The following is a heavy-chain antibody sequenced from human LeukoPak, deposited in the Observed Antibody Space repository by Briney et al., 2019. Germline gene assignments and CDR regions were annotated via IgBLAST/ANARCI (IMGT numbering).Heavy chain of an antibody. CDR2: ISSSSSTI. CDR3: ARDRSRIESPVDY. Sequence: PGGSLRLSCAASGFTFSSYSMNWVRQAPGKGLEWVSYISSSSSTIYYADSVKGRFTISRDNAKNSLYLQMNSLRAEDTAVYYCARDRSRIESPVDYWGQGTLVTVSS. CDR1: GFTFSSYS. V-gene: IGHV3-48*01. J-gene: IGHJ4*02. D-gene: IGHD1-14*01.